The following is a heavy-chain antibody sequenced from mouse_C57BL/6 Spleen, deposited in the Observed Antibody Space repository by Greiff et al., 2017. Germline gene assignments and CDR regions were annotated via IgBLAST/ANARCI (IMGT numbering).Heavy chain of an antibody. CDR2: IRSKSNNYAT. D-gene: IGHD2-5*01. J-gene: IGHJ4*01. CDR3: VRHESNLYAMDY. Sequence: EVQLVESGGGLVQPKGSLKLSCAASGFSFNNYDMNWVRQAPGKGLEWVARIRSKSNNYATYYADSLKDRFNISREDSESMLYLQMNNLTTEDQAMYYCVRHESNLYAMDYWGQRTSVTVSS. CDR1: GFSFNNYD. V-gene: IGHV10-1*01.